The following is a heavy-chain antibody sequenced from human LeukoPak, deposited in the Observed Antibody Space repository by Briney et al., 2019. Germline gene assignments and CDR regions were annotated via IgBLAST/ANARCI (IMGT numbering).Heavy chain of an antibody. CDR3: ARGWLVGEPFDY. CDR2: LSSSGSTI. J-gene: IGHJ4*02. V-gene: IGHV3-48*03. Sequence: GGSLRLSCAASGFTFNNYAMSWVRQAPGKGLEWVSGLSSSGSTIYYADSVKGRFTISRDNAKNSLYLQMNSLRAEDTAVYYCARGWLVGEPFDYWGQGTLVTVSS. CDR1: GFTFNNYA. D-gene: IGHD6-19*01.